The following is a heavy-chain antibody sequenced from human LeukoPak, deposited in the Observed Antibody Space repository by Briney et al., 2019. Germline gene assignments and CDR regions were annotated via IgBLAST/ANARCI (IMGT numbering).Heavy chain of an antibody. D-gene: IGHD6-13*01. V-gene: IGHV4-59*01. CDR3: ARAGWQQLAFDY. CDR1: GGSISSYY. Sequence: SETLSLTCTVSGGSISSYYWSWIRQPPGKGLEWIGYIYYSGSINYNPSLKSRVTISVDTSKNQSSLKLSSVTAADTAVYYCARAGWQQLAFDYWGQGTLVTVSS. J-gene: IGHJ4*02. CDR2: IYYSGSI.